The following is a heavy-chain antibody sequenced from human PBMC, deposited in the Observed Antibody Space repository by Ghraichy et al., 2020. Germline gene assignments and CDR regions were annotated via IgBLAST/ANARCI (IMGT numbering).Heavy chain of an antibody. J-gene: IGHJ4*02. V-gene: IGHV4-31*03. CDR1: GGSISSGGYY. D-gene: IGHD4-23*01. Sequence: SETLSLTCTVSGGSISSGGYYWSWIRQHPGKGLEWIGYIYYSGSTYYNPSLKSRVTISLDTSKNQFSLKLSSVTAADTAVYYCARSPHYSGNSDYWGQGTLVTVSS. CDR3: ARSPHYSGNSDY. CDR2: IYYSGST.